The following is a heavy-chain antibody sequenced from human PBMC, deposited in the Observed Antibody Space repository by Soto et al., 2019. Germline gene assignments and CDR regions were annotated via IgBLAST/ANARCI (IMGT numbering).Heavy chain of an antibody. CDR2: IWYYLSNK. J-gene: IGHJ4*02. CDR3: ARSGRDCSGRSCYYTTFDY. V-gene: IGHV3-33*01. CDR1: GFTFSSYG. D-gene: IGHD2-15*01. Sequence: GGSLRLSCAASGFTFSSYGMHWVRQAPVNGLECVAVIWYYLSNKYYADSVKGRFTISRYNSKNTLYLQMNSLRAKDTALYYCARSGRDCSGRSCYYTTFDYWGQGTLVTVSS.